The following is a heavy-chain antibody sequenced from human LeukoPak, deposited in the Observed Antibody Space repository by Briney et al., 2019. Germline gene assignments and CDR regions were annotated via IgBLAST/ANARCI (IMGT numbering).Heavy chain of an antibody. V-gene: IGHV3-7*01. CDR1: GFTFGNAW. J-gene: IGHJ4*02. CDR3: AKDLGPYYLSGSQCDY. CDR2: IKQDGSEK. D-gene: IGHD3-10*01. Sequence: PGGSLRLSCAASGFTFGNAWMSWVRQAPGKGLEWVANIKQDGSEKYYVDSVKGRFTISRDNAKNSLYLQMNSLRAEDTAVYYCAKDLGPYYLSGSQCDYWGQGTLVTVSS.